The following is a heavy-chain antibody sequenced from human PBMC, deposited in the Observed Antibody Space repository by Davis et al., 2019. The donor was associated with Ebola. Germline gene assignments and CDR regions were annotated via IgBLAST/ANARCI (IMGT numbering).Heavy chain of an antibody. CDR1: GYTFTSYY. CDR2: INPSGGST. V-gene: IGHV1-46*01. D-gene: IGHD1-26*01. CDR3: ARDRRIVGAPGGDYYYMDV. J-gene: IGHJ6*03. Sequence: ASVKVSCKASGYTFTSYYMHWVRQAPGQGLEWMGIINPSGGSTSYAQKFQGRVTMTRDTSTSTVYMELSSLRAEDTAVYYCARDRRIVGAPGGDYYYMDVWGKGTTVTVSS.